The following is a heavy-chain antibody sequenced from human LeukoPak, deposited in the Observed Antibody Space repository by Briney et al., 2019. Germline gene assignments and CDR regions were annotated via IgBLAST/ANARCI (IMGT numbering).Heavy chain of an antibody. V-gene: IGHV3-30*18. J-gene: IGHJ4*02. Sequence: GGSLRLSCAASGFTFSSYGMHWVRQAPGKGLEWVAVISYDGSNKYYADSVKGRFTISRDNSKNTLYLQMNSLRAGDTAVYYCAKVLDTAMGIDYWGQGTLVTVSS. CDR2: ISYDGSNK. CDR1: GFTFSSYG. CDR3: AKVLDTAMGIDY. D-gene: IGHD5-18*01.